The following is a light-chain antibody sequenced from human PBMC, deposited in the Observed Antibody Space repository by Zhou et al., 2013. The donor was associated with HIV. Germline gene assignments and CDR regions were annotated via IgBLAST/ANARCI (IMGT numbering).Light chain of an antibody. CDR2: AAS. CDR1: QSISNW. Sequence: IQLTQSPSSLSASVGDRVTITCRPSQSISNWLAWYQQKPGKAPKLLIYAASTLQSGVPSRFSGRGSGTEFTLTISTLQAEDFAIYYCLQHHSFPLAFGGGTKVDI. CDR3: LQHHSFPLA. J-gene: IGKJ4*01. V-gene: IGKV1-9*01.